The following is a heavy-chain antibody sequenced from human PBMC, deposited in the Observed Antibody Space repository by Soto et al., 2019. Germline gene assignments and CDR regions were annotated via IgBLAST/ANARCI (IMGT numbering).Heavy chain of an antibody. CDR2: IYPSDSDT. V-gene: IGHV5-51*01. CDR3: ARGGVSTRTFDY. J-gene: IGHJ4*02. CDR1: GYNFAGYW. Sequence: PGESLKISCQGSGYNFAGYWIAWVRQMPGKGLELMGIIYPSDSDTRYRPSFQGQVTISADKSLSSAYLQWSSLRASDTAMYYCARGGVSTRTFDYWGQGTPVTVSS. D-gene: IGHD3-3*01.